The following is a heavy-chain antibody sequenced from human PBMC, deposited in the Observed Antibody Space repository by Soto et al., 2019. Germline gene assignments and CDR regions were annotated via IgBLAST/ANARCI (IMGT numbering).Heavy chain of an antibody. J-gene: IGHJ4*02. CDR1: GFMFSNYG. CDR2: ISYDGNRK. Sequence: QVRLLESGGGVVQPWRSLRLSCAASGFMFSNYGMNWVRQPPGKGLEWLAVISYDGNRKDYADSVKGRFTISIDSTKNPLYLLMNRLNPDDTAVSYCAEDRRRSGFVGITGSGVDSGGQGTLVTVSA. D-gene: IGHD1-20*01. V-gene: IGHV3-30*18. CDR3: AEDRRRSGFVGITGSGVDS.